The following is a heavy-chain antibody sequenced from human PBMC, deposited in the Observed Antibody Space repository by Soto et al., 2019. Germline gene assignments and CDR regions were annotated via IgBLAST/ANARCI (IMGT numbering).Heavy chain of an antibody. J-gene: IGHJ4*02. CDR3: ARDGEYFGSGSPPLLSK. D-gene: IGHD3-10*01. CDR2: IYYSGSS. V-gene: IGHV4-31*03. Sequence: QVQLQESGPGLVKPSQTLSLTCTVSGGSITSGGYCWTWIRQHPVKGLEWMGHIYYSGSSSYNPSLKSRLTISIDTYKNQFSLKLTSVTAADMAVYYCARDGEYFGSGSPPLLSKWGQGTLVTVSS. CDR1: GGSITSGGYC.